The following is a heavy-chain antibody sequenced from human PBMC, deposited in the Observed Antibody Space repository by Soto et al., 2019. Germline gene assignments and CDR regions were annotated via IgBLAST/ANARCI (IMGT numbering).Heavy chain of an antibody. J-gene: IGHJ5*02. D-gene: IGHD2-2*02. CDR1: GGTFSSYA. CDR2: IIPIFGTA. V-gene: IGHV1-69*12. CDR3: ARGEGLYSWFGP. Sequence: QVQLVQSGAEVKKPGSSVKVSCKASGGTFSSYAISWVRQAPGQGLEWMGWIIPIFGTANYAQKFQGRVTLTADESTATGYMGLRSLRSEDPAVYYCARGEGLYSWFGPWGQGTPGTVSS.